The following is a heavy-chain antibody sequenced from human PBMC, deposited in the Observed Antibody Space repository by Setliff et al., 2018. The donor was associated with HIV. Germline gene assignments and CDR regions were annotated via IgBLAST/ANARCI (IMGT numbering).Heavy chain of an antibody. Sequence: PSETLSLTCAVYGGSFSGFYWTFIRQSPGKGLEWIGRIKSRVDGETTAYAAPLKGRFTISRDDSKNTLYLQMDSLSTEDTAVYYCILLGMHGAFDIWGQGTMVTVSS. V-gene: IGHV3-15*01. D-gene: IGHD7-27*01. CDR1: GGSFSGFY. CDR2: IKSRVDGETT. CDR3: ILLGMHGAFDI. J-gene: IGHJ3*02.